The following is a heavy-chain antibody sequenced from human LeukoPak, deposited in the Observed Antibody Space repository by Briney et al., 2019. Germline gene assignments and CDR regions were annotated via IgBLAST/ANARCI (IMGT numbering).Heavy chain of an antibody. V-gene: IGHV3-21*01. J-gene: IGHJ4*02. D-gene: IGHD4-17*01. CDR3: ARGSTTVTTPDY. CDR2: ISSSSSYI. Sequence: GGSLRFSCAASGFTFSSYSMTWVRQAPGKGLEWVSSISSSSSYIYYADSVKGRFTTSRDNAKNSLYLQMNGLRAEDTAVYYCARGSTTVTTPDYWGQGTLVTVSS. CDR1: GFTFSSYS.